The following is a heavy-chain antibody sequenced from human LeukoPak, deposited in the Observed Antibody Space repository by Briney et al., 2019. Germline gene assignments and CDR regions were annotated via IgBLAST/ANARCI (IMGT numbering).Heavy chain of an antibody. CDR2: IDPSDSYT. CDR3: VRQGTHIAAAGIDY. V-gene: IGHV5-10-1*01. CDR1: GYSFPSYW. D-gene: IGHD6-13*01. J-gene: IGHJ4*02. Sequence: GESLKISCKGSGYSFPSYWINWVRQMPGKGLEWMGRIDPSDSYTNYSPSFQGHVTISVDTSIATAYLQWSSLRAADTAMYYCVRQGTHIAAAGIDYWGQGTLVTVSS.